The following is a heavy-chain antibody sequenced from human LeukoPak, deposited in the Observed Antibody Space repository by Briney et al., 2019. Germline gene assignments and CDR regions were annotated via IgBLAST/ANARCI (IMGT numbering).Heavy chain of an antibody. D-gene: IGHD5-24*01. CDR3: ARGKDGHKRGYPLGFDY. V-gene: IGHV3-11*01. Sequence: GGSLRLSCAASGFTFSDYYMSWIRQAPGKGLEWVSDIRSSGSTIYYADSVKGRFTISRDNAKNSLYLQMNSLRAEDTAVYYCARGKDGHKRGYPLGFDYWGQGTLVTVSS. CDR1: GFTFSDYY. CDR2: IRSSGSTI. J-gene: IGHJ4*02.